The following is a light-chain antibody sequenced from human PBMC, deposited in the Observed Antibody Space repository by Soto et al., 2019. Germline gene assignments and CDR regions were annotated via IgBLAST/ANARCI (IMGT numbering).Light chain of an antibody. J-gene: IGLJ2*01. CDR2: EVT. Sequence: QSALTQPASVSGSPGQSITISCTGTSSDIGAYNYVSWYRQHPGEAPKVIIYEVTHRPSGISSRFSGSKSGTTAPLTISGLQAEDEADYYCSSYTSSNSVVFGGGTKLTVL. V-gene: IGLV2-14*01. CDR3: SSYTSSNSVV. CDR1: SSDIGAYNY.